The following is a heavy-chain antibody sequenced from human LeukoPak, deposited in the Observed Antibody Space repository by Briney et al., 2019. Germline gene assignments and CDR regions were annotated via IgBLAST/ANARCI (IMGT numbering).Heavy chain of an antibody. Sequence: GGSLRLSCAASGFTFSDYYMSWIRQAPGKGLEWVSVIYSGGSTYYADSVKGRFTISRDNSKNTLYLQMNSLRAEDTAVYYCARVPAAAGPYYYYGMDVWGQGTTVTVSS. D-gene: IGHD6-13*01. J-gene: IGHJ6*02. CDR2: IYSGGST. CDR1: GFTFSDYY. CDR3: ARVPAAAGPYYYYGMDV. V-gene: IGHV3-66*01.